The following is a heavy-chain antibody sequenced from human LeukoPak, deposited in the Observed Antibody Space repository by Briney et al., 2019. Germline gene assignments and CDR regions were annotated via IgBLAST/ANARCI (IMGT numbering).Heavy chain of an antibody. V-gene: IGHV3-23*01. CDR2: ISDSGVDT. D-gene: IGHD2-15*01. J-gene: IGHJ4*02. CDR1: GFIFSNYA. CDR3: AKRGGSYYSDY. Sequence: GGSLRLSCAASGFIFSNYAMSWVRQAPGKGLEWVSSISDSGVDTYYGDSVKGRFTISRDNSKNTLYLQMNSLRAEDTAVYYCAKRGGSYYSDYWGQGSLVTVCS.